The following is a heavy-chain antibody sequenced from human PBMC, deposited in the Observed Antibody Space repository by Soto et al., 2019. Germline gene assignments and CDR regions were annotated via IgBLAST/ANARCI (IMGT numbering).Heavy chain of an antibody. V-gene: IGHV4-59*13. J-gene: IGHJ5*02. Sequence: SETLSLTCTVSGGSISSYYWSWIRQRPAKGLERIGYIYSSGSTNSNPSLKGRVTIPVDKNKNQFFLKLSSGTDADTAVYSCARGNASLYYYASSGYYVGWLAPWGLGTLVTVSS. D-gene: IGHD3-22*01. CDR3: ARGNASLYYYASSGYYVGWLAP. CDR1: GGSISSYY. CDR2: IYSSGST.